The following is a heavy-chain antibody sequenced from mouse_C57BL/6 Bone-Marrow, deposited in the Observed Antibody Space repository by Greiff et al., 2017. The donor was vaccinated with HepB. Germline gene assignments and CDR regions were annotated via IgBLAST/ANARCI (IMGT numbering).Heavy chain of an antibody. CDR1: GFSFNTYA. J-gene: IGHJ1*03. CDR2: IRSKSNNYAT. Sequence: EVQLVESGGGLVQPKGSLKLSCAASGFSFNTYAMNWVRQAPGKGLEWVARIRSKSNNYATYYADSVKDRFTISRDDSESMLYLQMNNLKTEDTAMYYCVWDCLWYFDVWGTGTTVTVSS. D-gene: IGHD4-1*01. V-gene: IGHV10-1*01. CDR3: VWDCLWYFDV.